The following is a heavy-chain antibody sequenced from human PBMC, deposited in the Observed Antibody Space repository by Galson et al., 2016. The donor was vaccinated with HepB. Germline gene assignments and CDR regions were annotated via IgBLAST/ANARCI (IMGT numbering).Heavy chain of an antibody. V-gene: IGHV1-46*01. CDR3: ARDKAPSTVLVTLYNY. Sequence: SVKVSCKASRYTFTSYYLHWVRQAPGQGLEWMGIINPSDGTTSYAQTFRGRVTMTRDTSTGTVYMELGSLRSEDTAIYYCARDKAPSTVLVTLYNYWGQGTLVTVSS. D-gene: IGHD5-18*01. CDR1: RYTFTSYY. CDR2: INPSDGTT. J-gene: IGHJ4*02.